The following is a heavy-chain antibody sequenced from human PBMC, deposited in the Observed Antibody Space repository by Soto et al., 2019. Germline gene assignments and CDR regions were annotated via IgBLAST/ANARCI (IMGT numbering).Heavy chain of an antibody. V-gene: IGHV4-34*01. Sequence: QVQLQQWGAGLLKPSETLSLTCAVYGGSFSGYYWSWIRQPPGKGLEWIGEINHSGSTNYNPSLKSRVTLTVDTSKNQFSLKLSSVNAADTAVYYCARGGVVVVVAATPTAYDYWGQGTLVTVSS. CDR1: GGSFSGYY. J-gene: IGHJ4*02. CDR3: ARGGVVVVVAATPTAYDY. D-gene: IGHD2-15*01. CDR2: INHSGST.